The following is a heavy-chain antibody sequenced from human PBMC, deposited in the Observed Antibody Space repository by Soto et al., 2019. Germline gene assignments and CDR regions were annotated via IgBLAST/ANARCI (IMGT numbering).Heavy chain of an antibody. CDR3: ARGAAAARGYFDY. J-gene: IGHJ4*02. V-gene: IGHV4-31*02. D-gene: IGHD6-13*01. Sequence: SETLSLTXTVSGGSISSGGYYWSWIRQHPGKGLEWIGYIYYSGSTYYNPSLKSRVTISVDTSKNQFSLKLSSVTAADTAVYHCARGAAAARGYFDYWGQGTLVTVSS. CDR1: GGSISSGGYY. CDR2: IYYSGST.